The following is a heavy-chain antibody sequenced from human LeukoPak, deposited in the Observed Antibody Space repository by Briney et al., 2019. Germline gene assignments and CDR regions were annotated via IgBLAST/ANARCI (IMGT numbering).Heavy chain of an antibody. Sequence: GGSLRLSCAASGFTFNNYAMSWVRQAPGKGLEWVSTVSGSGAIAYYTDSDKGRFTISRDNSRNTLYLQMSSLTAKDTAVYYCAKDRSIGTYYTFDSWGQGTLVTVSS. D-gene: IGHD1-26*01. CDR3: AKDRSIGTYYTFDS. V-gene: IGHV3-23*01. CDR1: GFTFNNYA. CDR2: VSGSGAIA. J-gene: IGHJ4*02.